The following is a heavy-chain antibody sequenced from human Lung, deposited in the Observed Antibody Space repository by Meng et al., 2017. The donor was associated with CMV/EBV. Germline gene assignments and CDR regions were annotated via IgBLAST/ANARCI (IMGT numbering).Heavy chain of an antibody. CDR1: GFTFTTFW. Sequence: GGSLRLSXAASGFTFTTFWMTWVRQAPGKGLEWVANIKEDGSGQWYVDSVKGRFTISRDNAKKSVYLQMNSLRAEDTAVYYCVRYANSQYGMDVWGQGTTVTFSS. J-gene: IGHJ6*02. CDR2: IKEDGSGQ. CDR3: VRYANSQYGMDV. D-gene: IGHD2-21*01. V-gene: IGHV3-7*01.